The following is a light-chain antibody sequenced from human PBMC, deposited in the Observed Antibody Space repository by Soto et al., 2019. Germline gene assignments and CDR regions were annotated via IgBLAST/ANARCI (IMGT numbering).Light chain of an antibody. Sequence: EVVLTQSPGTLSLSPGDRATLSCRASQSVSRNYLAWYQQKPGQTPRLLIFGASNRAADIPARFSASGSGTDFTLTISGLEPDDFAVYYCQQYDFRPLTFGGGTRL. CDR3: QQYDFRPLT. CDR2: GAS. J-gene: IGKJ4*01. CDR1: QSVSRNY. V-gene: IGKV3-20*01.